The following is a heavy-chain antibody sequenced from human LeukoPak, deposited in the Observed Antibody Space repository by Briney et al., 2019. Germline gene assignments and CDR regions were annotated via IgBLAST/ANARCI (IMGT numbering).Heavy chain of an antibody. D-gene: IGHD1-26*01. V-gene: IGHV3-21*01. CDR1: GFTFSSYE. Sequence: GGSLRLSCAASGFTFSSYEMNWVRQAPGKGLEWVSSITSSSSYIYYADSVKGRFTISRDNAKNSLYLQMNSLRAEDTAVYYCARDPYSGSYWDYYYYYYMDLWGQGTTVTISS. CDR2: ITSSSSYI. J-gene: IGHJ6*03. CDR3: ARDPYSGSYWDYYYYYYMDL.